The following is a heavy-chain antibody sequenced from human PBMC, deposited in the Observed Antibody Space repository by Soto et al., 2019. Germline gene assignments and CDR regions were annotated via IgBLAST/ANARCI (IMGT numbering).Heavy chain of an antibody. V-gene: IGHV1-3*01. CDR1: GFTFSDNL. CDR3: ASYIQSVGPRANDAFDV. Sequence: QVQLVQSGAELKKPGASVNISCTASGFTFSDNLINWVRQVPGQGLEWMGWLNPDTGNTRYSETFQGRVTISRHPSASIAYFDMSGLENEDTALYFCASYIQSVGPRANDAFDVWGQGTMITVPS. CDR2: LNPDTGNT. J-gene: IGHJ3*01. D-gene: IGHD5-18*01.